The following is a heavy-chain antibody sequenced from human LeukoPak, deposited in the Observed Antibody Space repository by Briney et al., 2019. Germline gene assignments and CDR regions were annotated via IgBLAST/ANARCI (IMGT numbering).Heavy chain of an antibody. V-gene: IGHV4-59*01. Sequence: SETLSLTCTVSGGSISSYYWSWIRQPPGKGLEWIGYIYYSGSTNYNPSLKSRVTISVDTSKNQFPLKLSSVTAADTAVYYCARGGYYGSGSYYPDYWGQGTLVTVSS. D-gene: IGHD3-10*01. J-gene: IGHJ4*02. CDR1: GGSISSYY. CDR3: ARGGYYGSGSYYPDY. CDR2: IYYSGST.